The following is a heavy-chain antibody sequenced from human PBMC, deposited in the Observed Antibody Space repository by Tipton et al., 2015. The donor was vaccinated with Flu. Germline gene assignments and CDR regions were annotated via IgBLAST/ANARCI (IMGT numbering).Heavy chain of an antibody. J-gene: IGHJ4*02. CDR3: TTLSPSSLRGSETLGY. D-gene: IGHD3-10*01. CDR2: ITSGSTFI. Sequence: KSGASVKVSCKASGYTLTNYDIIWVRQAPGKGLEWVSCITSGSTFIDYADSVKGRFTVSRDNAKNSLYLQMNSLRAEDTAVYYCTTLSPSSLRGSETLGYWGQGTLVTVSS. V-gene: IGHV3-21*01. CDR1: GYTLTNYD.